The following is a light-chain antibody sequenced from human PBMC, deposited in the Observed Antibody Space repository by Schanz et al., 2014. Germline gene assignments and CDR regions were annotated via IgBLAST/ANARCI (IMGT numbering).Light chain of an antibody. CDR1: QDISDY. V-gene: IGKV1-16*01. J-gene: IGKJ2*01. Sequence: DIQMTQSPSSLSASVGDRVTITCQASQDISDYLNWYQQKPGKAPELLIYAASSLQSGVPSRFSGSGSGTDFTLTISSLQPDDFATYYCQQYRTYPYTFGQGTKLEIK. CDR2: AAS. CDR3: QQYRTYPYT.